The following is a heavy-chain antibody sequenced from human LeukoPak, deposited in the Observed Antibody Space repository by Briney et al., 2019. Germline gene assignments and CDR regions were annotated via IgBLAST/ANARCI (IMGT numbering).Heavy chain of an antibody. CDR3: ARALDSCSSTSCYTNWFDP. D-gene: IGHD2-2*02. CDR1: GYTFTGYY. V-gene: IGHV1-2*02. CDR2: INPNSGGT. J-gene: IGHJ5*02. Sequence: ASVKVSCKASGYTFTGYYMHWVRQAPGQELEWMGWINPNSGGTNYAQKFQGRVTMTRDTSISTAYMELSSLRAEYTAVYFCARALDSCSSTSCYTNWFDPWGQGTLVTVSS.